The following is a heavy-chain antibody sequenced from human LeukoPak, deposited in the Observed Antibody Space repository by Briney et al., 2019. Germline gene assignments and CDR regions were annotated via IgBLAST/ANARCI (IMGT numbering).Heavy chain of an antibody. Sequence: ASVKVSCKASGYTFTGYYMHWVRQAPGQGLEWMGLINPNSGGTNYAQKFQGRVTMTRDTSISTAYMELSRLRSDDTAVYYCAREPFDILTGYYNEGGSFYDPWGQGTLVTVSS. J-gene: IGHJ5*02. CDR3: AREPFDILTGYYNEGGSFYDP. V-gene: IGHV1-2*02. CDR2: INPNSGGT. D-gene: IGHD3-9*01. CDR1: GYTFTGYY.